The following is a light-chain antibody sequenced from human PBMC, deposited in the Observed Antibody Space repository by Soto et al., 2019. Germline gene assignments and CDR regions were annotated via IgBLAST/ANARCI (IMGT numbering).Light chain of an antibody. CDR1: QSLVYSDGDTY. CDR3: MQGTHWPPIT. V-gene: IGKV2-30*01. Sequence: DVVMTQSPLSLPVTVGQPASISCRSSQSLVYSDGDTYLNWFQQRPGQAPRRLIYKVSNRDSGVPDRISGSGSGTDFTLKISRVEAEDVGVYYCMQGTHWPPITFGQGTRLEIK. J-gene: IGKJ5*01. CDR2: KVS.